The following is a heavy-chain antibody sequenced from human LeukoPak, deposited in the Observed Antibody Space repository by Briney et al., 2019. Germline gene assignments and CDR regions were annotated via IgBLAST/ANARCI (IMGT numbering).Heavy chain of an antibody. CDR3: ARRGGILTGSPYFDY. D-gene: IGHD3-9*01. CDR2: IKQDGSEK. J-gene: IGHJ4*02. CDR1: GFTFSSYA. Sequence: GGSLRLSCAASGFTFSSYAMSWVRQAPGKGLEWVANIKQDGSEKYYVDSVKGRFTISRDNAKNSLYLQMNSLRAEDTAVYYCARRGGILTGSPYFDYWGQGTLVTVSS. V-gene: IGHV3-7*01.